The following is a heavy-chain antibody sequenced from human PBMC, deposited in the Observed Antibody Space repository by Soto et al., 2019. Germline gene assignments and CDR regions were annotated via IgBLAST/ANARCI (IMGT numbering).Heavy chain of an antibody. Sequence: QVQLVQSGAEVKKPGASVKVSCKASGYTFTSYYMHWVRQAPGQGLEWMGIINPSGGSTSYAQKFQGRVTMTRDTSTSTVYMELSSLRSEDTAVYYCARVIDDYIWGSYPLNYWGQGTLVTVSS. CDR3: ARVIDDYIWGSYPLNY. CDR1: GYTFTSYY. CDR2: INPSGGST. J-gene: IGHJ4*02. D-gene: IGHD3-16*02. V-gene: IGHV1-46*03.